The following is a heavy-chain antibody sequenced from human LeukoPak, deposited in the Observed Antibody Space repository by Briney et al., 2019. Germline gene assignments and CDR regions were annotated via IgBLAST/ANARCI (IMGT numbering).Heavy chain of an antibody. CDR3: ARDRGQWLPAHWFDP. CDR1: GFTFSSYW. Sequence: GGSLRLSCAASGFTFSSYWMSWVRRAPGKGLEWVANIKQDGSEKYYVDSVKGRFTISRDNAKNSLYLQMNSLRAEDTAVYYCARDRGQWLPAHWFDPWGQGTLVTVSS. V-gene: IGHV3-7*01. D-gene: IGHD6-19*01. CDR2: IKQDGSEK. J-gene: IGHJ5*02.